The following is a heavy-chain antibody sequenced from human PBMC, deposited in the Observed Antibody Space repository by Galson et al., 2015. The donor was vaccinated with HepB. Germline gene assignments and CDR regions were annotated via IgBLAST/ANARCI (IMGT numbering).Heavy chain of an antibody. J-gene: IGHJ3*02. CDR1: GFTFTSSA. CDR3: AADSGTTGSAAFDI. CDR2: IVVGSGNT. Sequence: SVKVSCKASGFTFTSSAMQWVRQARGQRLEWIGWIVVGSGNTNYAQKFQERVTITRDMSTSTAYMELSSLRSEDTAVYYCAADSGTTGSAAFDIWGQGTMVTVSS. D-gene: IGHD1-7*01. V-gene: IGHV1-58*02.